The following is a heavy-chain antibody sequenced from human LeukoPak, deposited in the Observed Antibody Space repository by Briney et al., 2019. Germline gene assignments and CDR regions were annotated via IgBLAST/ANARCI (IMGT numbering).Heavy chain of an antibody. CDR3: ARLGGDYGDYGTPH. CDR1: GGSISSYY. J-gene: IGHJ4*02. D-gene: IGHD4-17*01. CDR2: IYYSGST. V-gene: IGHV4-59*08. Sequence: SETLSLTCTVSGGSISSYYWSWIRQPPRKGLEWIGYIYYSGSTNYNPSLKSRVTTSVDTSKNQFSLKLSSVTAADTAVYYCARLGGDYGDYGTPHWGQGTLVTVSS.